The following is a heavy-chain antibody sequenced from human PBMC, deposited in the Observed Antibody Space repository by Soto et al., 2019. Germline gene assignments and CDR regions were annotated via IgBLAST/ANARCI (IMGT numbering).Heavy chain of an antibody. V-gene: IGHV1-46*01. CDR3: ARTRFGRRNWFDP. D-gene: IGHD3-16*01. CDR1: GYTFTSYY. Sequence: QVQLVQSGAEVKKPGASVKVSCKASGYTFTSYYMHWVRQAPGQGLEWMGIINPSGGSTSYAQKFQCKVXXTXDXXTSPVYMELGSFGTEDTAVYYCARTRFGRRNWFDPWGQVTLVTVSS. CDR2: INPSGGST. J-gene: IGHJ5*02.